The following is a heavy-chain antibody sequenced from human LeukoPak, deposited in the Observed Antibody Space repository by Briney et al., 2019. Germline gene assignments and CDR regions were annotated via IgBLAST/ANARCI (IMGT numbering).Heavy chain of an antibody. CDR2: IWYDGSNK. CDR3: ARDTASGVLLSYFDY. D-gene: IGHD2-15*01. CDR1: GFTFSSYG. J-gene: IGHJ4*02. Sequence: GGSLRLSCAASGFTFSSYGMHWVRQAPGKGLEWVAVIWYDGSNKYYADSVKGRFTISRDNSKNTLYLQMNSLRAEDTAVYYCARDTASGVLLSYFDYWGQGTLVTVSS. V-gene: IGHV3-33*01.